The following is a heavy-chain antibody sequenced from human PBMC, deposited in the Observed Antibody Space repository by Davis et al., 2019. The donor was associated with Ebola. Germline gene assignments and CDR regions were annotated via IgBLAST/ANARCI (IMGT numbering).Heavy chain of an antibody. Sequence: MPSETLSLTCSVSGGSISSYYWSWIRQPPGKGLEWIGYIYYSGSTNYNPSLKSRVTISVDTSTNQFSLKLSSVTAADTAVYYCARVTSLLPDYWGQGTLVTVSS. CDR1: GGSISSYY. J-gene: IGHJ4*02. D-gene: IGHD2-21*02. CDR3: ARVTSLLPDY. CDR2: IYYSGST. V-gene: IGHV4-59*01.